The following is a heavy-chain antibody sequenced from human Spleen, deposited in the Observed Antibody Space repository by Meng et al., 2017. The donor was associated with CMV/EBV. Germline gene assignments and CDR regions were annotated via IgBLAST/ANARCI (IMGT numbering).Heavy chain of an antibody. CDR1: GFTFSSYA. D-gene: IGHD6-13*01. J-gene: IGHJ4*02. CDR2: ISYDGSNK. V-gene: IGHV3-30-3*01. CDR3: AKQGLAIAAAGTFDY. Sequence: GESLKISCAASGFTFSSYAMHWVRQAPGKGLEWVAVISYDGSNKYYADSVKGRFTISRDNSKNTLYLQMNSLRAEDTAVYYCAKQGLAIAAAGTFDYWGQGTLVTVSS.